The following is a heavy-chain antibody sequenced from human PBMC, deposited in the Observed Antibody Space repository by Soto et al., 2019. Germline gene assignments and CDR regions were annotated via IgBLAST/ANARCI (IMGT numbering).Heavy chain of an antibody. CDR2: ISAYNGNT. Sequence: ASVKVSCKASGYTFTSYGISWVRQAPGQGLEWMGWISAYNGNTNYAQKHQGRVTMTTDTSTSTAYMELRSLRSDDTALYYCARSRYYDFWSGYFDYWGQGTLVTVSS. D-gene: IGHD3-3*01. J-gene: IGHJ4*02. V-gene: IGHV1-18*01. CDR3: ARSRYYDFWSGYFDY. CDR1: GYTFTSYG.